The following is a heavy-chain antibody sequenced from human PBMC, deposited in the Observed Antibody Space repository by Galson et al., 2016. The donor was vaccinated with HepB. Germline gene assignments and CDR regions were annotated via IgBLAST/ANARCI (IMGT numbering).Heavy chain of an antibody. CDR3: AREPWSRLEDNSGWSGGADC. CDR2: IKQDGSQK. V-gene: IGHV3-7*01. Sequence: SLRLSCASSGFNFRDNSMSWVRQAPGKGLEWVANIKQDGSQKYYVDSVKGRFTISRDNAKNSLYLQVNSLRAEDTAVYFCAREPWSRLEDNSGWSGGADCWGQGTLVTVSS. D-gene: IGHD6-19*01. CDR1: GFNFRDNS. J-gene: IGHJ4*02.